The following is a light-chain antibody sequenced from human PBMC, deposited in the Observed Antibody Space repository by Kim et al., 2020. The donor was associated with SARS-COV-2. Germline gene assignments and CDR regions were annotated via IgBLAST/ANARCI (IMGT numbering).Light chain of an antibody. CDR3: QQYSDFPLT. CDR2: KAS. Sequence: DIQMTQSPSTLSASVGDRVTITCRASQSISSWLAWYQQKPGKAPKLLIYKASSLESGVPSGFSGSGSGTEFTLTISSLQPDDFATYYCQQYSDFPLTFGGGTKVDIK. V-gene: IGKV1-5*03. J-gene: IGKJ4*01. CDR1: QSISSW.